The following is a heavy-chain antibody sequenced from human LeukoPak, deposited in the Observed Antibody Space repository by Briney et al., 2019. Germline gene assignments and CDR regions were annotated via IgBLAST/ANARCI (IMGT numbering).Heavy chain of an antibody. CDR2: ISYDGSNK. D-gene: IGHD4-17*01. Sequence: GGSLRLSCAASGFTFTSYSMNWVRQAPGKGLEWVAVISYDGSNKYYADSVKGRFTISRDNSKNTLYLQMNSLRAEDTAVYYCARDSMLYGDYLFDYWGQGTLVTVSS. J-gene: IGHJ4*02. CDR1: GFTFTSYS. V-gene: IGHV3-30-3*01. CDR3: ARDSMLYGDYLFDY.